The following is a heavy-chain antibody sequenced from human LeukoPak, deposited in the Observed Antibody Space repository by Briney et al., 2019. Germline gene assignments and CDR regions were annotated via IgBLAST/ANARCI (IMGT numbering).Heavy chain of an antibody. CDR2: ISYDGSNK. Sequence: PGGSLRLSCAASGFTFSSYAMLWVRQAPGKGLEWVAVISYDGSNKYYADSVKGRFTISRDNSKNTLYLQMNSLRAEDTAVYYCARGGYCSSTSCYRGPYYFDYWGQGTLVTVSS. J-gene: IGHJ4*02. D-gene: IGHD2-2*01. CDR3: ARGGYCSSTSCYRGPYYFDY. CDR1: GFTFSSYA. V-gene: IGHV3-30-3*01.